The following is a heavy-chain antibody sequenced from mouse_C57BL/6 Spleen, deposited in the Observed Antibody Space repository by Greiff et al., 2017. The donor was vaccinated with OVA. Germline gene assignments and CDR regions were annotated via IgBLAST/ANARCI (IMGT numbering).Heavy chain of an antibody. Sequence: VQGVESGPGLVAPSQSLSITCTVSGFSLTSYGVHWVRQPPGKGLEWLVVIWSDGSTTYNSALKSRLSISKDNSKSQVFLKMNSLQTDDTAMYYCARHDGSSYGWFAYWGQGTLVTVSA. CDR1: GFSLTSYG. J-gene: IGHJ3*01. CDR2: IWSDGST. V-gene: IGHV2-6-1*01. CDR3: ARHDGSSYGWFAY. D-gene: IGHD1-1*01.